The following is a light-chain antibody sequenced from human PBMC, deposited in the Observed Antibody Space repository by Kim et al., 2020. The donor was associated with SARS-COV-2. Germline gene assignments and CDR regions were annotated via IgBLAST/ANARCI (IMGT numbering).Light chain of an antibody. V-gene: IGLV2-11*03. CDR3: CSYSGSYPHI. CDR2: DVN. CDR1: SRDVGPHNL. Sequence: LSVTIACTGTSRDVGPHNLVSWYQQDPGKAPKIMIPDVNKRPSGVPDRFSGSRSGTTASLTISGLRAEDEADYYCCSYSGSYPHIFGTGTKVTVL. J-gene: IGLJ1*01.